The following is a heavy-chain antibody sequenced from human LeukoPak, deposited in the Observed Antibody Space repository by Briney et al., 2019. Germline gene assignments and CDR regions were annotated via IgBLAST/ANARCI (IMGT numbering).Heavy chain of an antibody. J-gene: IGHJ4*02. Sequence: GGSLRLSCAASGFTFNTYALHWVRQAPGKGLEWVAAISSDGSDKYYPNSVKGRFIISRDNSENTLYLQMSSLTAEDTAVYYCARDLGYCSTTSCYDRAYYYDYWGQGALVTVSS. V-gene: IGHV3-30-3*01. D-gene: IGHD2-2*01. CDR2: ISSDGSDK. CDR1: GFTFNTYA. CDR3: ARDLGYCSTTSCYDRAYYYDY.